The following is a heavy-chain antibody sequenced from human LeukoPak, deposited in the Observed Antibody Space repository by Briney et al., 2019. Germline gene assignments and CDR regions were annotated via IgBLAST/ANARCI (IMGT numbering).Heavy chain of an antibody. CDR1: GYTFTSYD. D-gene: IGHD3-9*01. CDR3: ARDDHYDILTGYNWFDP. J-gene: IGHJ5*02. Sequence: ASVKVSCKASGYTFTSYDINWVRQATGQGLEWMGWMNPNSGNTGYAQKFQGRVTMTRNTSISTAYMELSSLRSEDTAVYYCARDDHYDILTGYNWFDPWGQGTLVTASS. CDR2: MNPNSGNT. V-gene: IGHV1-8*01.